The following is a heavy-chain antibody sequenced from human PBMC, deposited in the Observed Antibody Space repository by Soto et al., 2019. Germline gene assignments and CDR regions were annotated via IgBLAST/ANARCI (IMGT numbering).Heavy chain of an antibody. CDR2: ISYDGSNK. CDR3: ARGPTRKIYYDSSGYWSPLRY. D-gene: IGHD3-22*01. J-gene: IGHJ4*02. CDR1: GFTFSSYA. V-gene: IGHV3-30-3*01. Sequence: QVQLVESGGGVVQPGRSLRLSCAASGFTFSSYAMHWVRQAPGRGLEWVAVISYDGSNKYYADSVKGRFTISRDNSKNTLYLQMNSLRAEDTAVYYCARGPTRKIYYDSSGYWSPLRYWGQGTLVTVSS.